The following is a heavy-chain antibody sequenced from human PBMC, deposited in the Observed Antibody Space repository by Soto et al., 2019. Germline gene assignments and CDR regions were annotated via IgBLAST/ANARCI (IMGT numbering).Heavy chain of an antibody. CDR1: GGSINNYY. V-gene: IGHV4-59*01. J-gene: IGHJ6*02. CDR2: IYYSGTT. D-gene: IGHD5-12*01. CDR3: ARENLRSRMDV. Sequence: SETLSLTCTVSGGSINNYYWSWIRQPPGKGLEWIGYIYYSGTTTYNPSLKGRVTISVDTSKNQFSLKLSSVTAADTAVYYCARENLRSRMDVWGQGTTVTVSS.